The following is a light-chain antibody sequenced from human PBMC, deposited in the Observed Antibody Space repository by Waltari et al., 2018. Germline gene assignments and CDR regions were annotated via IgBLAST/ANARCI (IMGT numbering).Light chain of an antibody. CDR3: QQYNTYSPGPT. Sequence: DIQMTQSPSTLSASVGDRVTITSRASQSILTWLAWYQQKPGKAPRLLMYKASSLQSGVPSRFSGSGSGTEFTLTISSLEPDDFATYYCQQYNTYSPGPTFGGGTKVEIK. V-gene: IGKV1-5*03. CDR1: QSILTW. J-gene: IGKJ4*01. CDR2: KAS.